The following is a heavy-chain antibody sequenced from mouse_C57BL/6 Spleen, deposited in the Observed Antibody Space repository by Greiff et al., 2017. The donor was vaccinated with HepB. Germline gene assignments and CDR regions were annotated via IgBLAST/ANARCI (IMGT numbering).Heavy chain of an antibody. CDR2: IDPSDSYT. Sequence: QVQLQQPGAELVMPGASVKLSCKASGYTFTSYWMHWVKQRPGQGLEWIGEIDPSDSYTNYNGKFKGKATLTAPPSSSTAYMQLSSLTSEDSAVYFCARTVDYCGTVVWDWGGVTVVTVSA. CDR3: ARTVDYCGTVVWD. J-gene: IGHJ3*01. V-gene: IGHV1-69*01. D-gene: IGHD1-1*01. CDR1: GYTFTSYW.